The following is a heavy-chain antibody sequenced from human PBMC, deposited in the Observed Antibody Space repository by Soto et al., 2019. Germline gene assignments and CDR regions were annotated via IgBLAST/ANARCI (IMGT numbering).Heavy chain of an antibody. CDR2: IYYSGSS. V-gene: IGHV4-30-4*08. D-gene: IGHD2-15*01. CDR3: ARGGARWPGYFDS. Sequence: QVRLHESGPGLVKPSQTLSLTCSVSGGSISGDYYWSWIRQSPEKGLEWIGYIYYSGSSYSNPAPQSRLSMSLDTAKNTFSRNRRLWTAADTAVYYGARGGARWPGYFDSWGQGALVAVSS. J-gene: IGHJ4*02. CDR1: GGSISGDYY.